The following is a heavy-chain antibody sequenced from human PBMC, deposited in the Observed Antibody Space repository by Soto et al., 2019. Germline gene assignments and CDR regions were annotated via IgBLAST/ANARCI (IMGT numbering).Heavy chain of an antibody. J-gene: IGHJ4*02. CDR2: ISGYNGNT. D-gene: IGHD2-15*01. CDR1: GYTFASYG. Sequence: QVQLVQSGAEMKKPGASVKVSCKASGYTFASYGISWVRQAPGQGLEWMGWISGYNGNTNYVQRLQGRVTMTTDTSTSTAYMELRSLRSDDTAVYYCARDCNGGNCYPFHWGQGTLVTVSS. CDR3: ARDCNGGNCYPFH. V-gene: IGHV1-18*04.